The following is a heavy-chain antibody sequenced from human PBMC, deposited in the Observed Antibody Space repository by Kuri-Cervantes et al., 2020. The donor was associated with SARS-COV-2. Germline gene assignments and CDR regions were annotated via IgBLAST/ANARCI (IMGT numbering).Heavy chain of an antibody. CDR1: GFTFSDYA. V-gene: IGHV3-30*04. Sequence: GGSRRLSCPASGFTFSDYAIHWARQAPGKGLEWVAAISYDGSNKYHADSVEGRFTISRDNSKNTLYLQMNNLRTEDTAVYYCARGGMKRQLIPPFDYWGQGTLVTVSS. J-gene: IGHJ4*02. CDR3: ARGGMKRQLIPPFDY. CDR2: ISYDGSNK. D-gene: IGHD5-18*01.